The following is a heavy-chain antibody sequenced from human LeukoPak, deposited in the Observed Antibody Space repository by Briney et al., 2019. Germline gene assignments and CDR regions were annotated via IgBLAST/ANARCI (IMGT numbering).Heavy chain of an antibody. Sequence: ASVKVSCKASGGTNVAISWVRQAPGHELEWMGGIITHFGTPDYSQKFQGRVTMTRNTSISTAYMELSSLRSEDTAVYYCARVRGTATSVDYWGQGTLVTVSS. D-gene: IGHD1-26*01. CDR2: IITHFGTP. CDR3: ARVRGTATSVDY. J-gene: IGHJ4*02. V-gene: IGHV1-8*02. CDR1: GGTNVA.